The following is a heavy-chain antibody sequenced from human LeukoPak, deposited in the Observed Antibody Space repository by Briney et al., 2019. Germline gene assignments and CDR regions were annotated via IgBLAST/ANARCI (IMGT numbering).Heavy chain of an antibody. CDR2: IKSDGSIT. V-gene: IGHV3-74*01. CDR1: GFTFSNYW. J-gene: IGHJ4*02. Sequence: PGGSLRLSCAASGFTFSNYWMYWVRQAPGKGLVWVSRIKSDGSITSHADSVKGRFTISRDNAKNTLYLQMNSLRVEDTAVYYCAREVYFDYWGQGTLVIVSS. CDR3: AREVYFDY.